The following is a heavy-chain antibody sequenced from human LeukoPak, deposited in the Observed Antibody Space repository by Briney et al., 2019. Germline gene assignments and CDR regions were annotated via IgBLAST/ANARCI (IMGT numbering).Heavy chain of an antibody. J-gene: IGHJ6*03. CDR2: IYYSGST. V-gene: IGHV4-59*01. Sequence: PSETLSLTCTVSGGSISSYYWSWIRQPPGKGLEWIGYIYYSGSTNYNPSLKSRVTISVDTSKNQFSLKLSSVTAADTAVYYCARGGTVTDYYYYMDVWGKGTTVTISS. CDR3: ARGGTVTDYYYYMDV. CDR1: GGSISSYY. D-gene: IGHD4-17*01.